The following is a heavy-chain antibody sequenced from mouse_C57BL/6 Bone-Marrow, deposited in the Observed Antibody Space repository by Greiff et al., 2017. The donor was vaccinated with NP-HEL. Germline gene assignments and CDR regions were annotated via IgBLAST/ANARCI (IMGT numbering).Heavy chain of an antibody. J-gene: IGHJ4*01. Sequence: EVQLQQSGPELVKPGASVKMSCKASGYSFTDYNMHWVKQSHGKSLEWIGYINPNNGGTSYNQKFKGKATLTVNKSSSTAYMELRSLTSEDSAVYYCARCPLLRGAMDYWGQGTSVTVSS. D-gene: IGHD1-1*01. CDR3: ARCPLLRGAMDY. V-gene: IGHV1-22*01. CDR1: GYSFTDYN. CDR2: INPNNGGT.